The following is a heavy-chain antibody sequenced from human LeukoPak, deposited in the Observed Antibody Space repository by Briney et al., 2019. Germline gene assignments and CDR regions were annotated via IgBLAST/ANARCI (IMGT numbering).Heavy chain of an antibody. CDR2: TNWDGGRT. CDR1: GFTFDDYA. D-gene: IGHD5-18*01. J-gene: IGHJ5*02. Sequence: GGSLRLSCAASGFTFDDYAMSWVRQTPGKGLEWVSGTNWDGGRTGYADSVKGRFTISRDNSKNTLSLHMNSLRGEDTAVYYCAKSGGYSYTNAWGQGTLVVVSS. CDR3: AKSGGYSYTNA. V-gene: IGHV3-20*04.